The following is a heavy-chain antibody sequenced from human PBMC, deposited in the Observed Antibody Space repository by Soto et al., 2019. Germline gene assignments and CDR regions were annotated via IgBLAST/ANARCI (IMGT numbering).Heavy chain of an antibody. V-gene: IGHV4-59*03. CDR2: IYYSGST. D-gene: IGHD2-15*01. Sequence: SETLSLTCTVSGGSISSYYWSWIRQPPGKGLEWIGYIYYSGSTNYNPSLKSRVTISIDTSKNQFSLKLSSVTAADTAVFYCAGTRGYCSGGSCPTVVDYWGQGTLVTVSS. J-gene: IGHJ4*02. CDR3: AGTRGYCSGGSCPTVVDY. CDR1: GGSISSYY.